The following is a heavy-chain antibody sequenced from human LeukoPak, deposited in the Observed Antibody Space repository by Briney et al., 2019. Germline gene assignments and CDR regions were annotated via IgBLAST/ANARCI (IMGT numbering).Heavy chain of an antibody. Sequence: GGSLRLSCAASRFSFSNYWMTWVRQAPGKGLEWVAKIKQDGSEKFYVDSVKGRFTISRDNAKNSLYLQMNSLRAGDTAVYYCARGGRYYDSSGYYRWGQGTLVTVSS. CDR2: IKQDGSEK. CDR1: RFSFSNYW. V-gene: IGHV3-7*01. CDR3: ARGGRYYDSSGYYR. D-gene: IGHD3-22*01. J-gene: IGHJ4*02.